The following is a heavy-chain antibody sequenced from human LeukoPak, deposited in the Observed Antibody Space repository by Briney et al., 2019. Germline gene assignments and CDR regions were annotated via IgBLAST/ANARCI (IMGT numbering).Heavy chain of an antibody. Sequence: ASVKVSCKASGYTFPNYDINWVRQATGQGLEWMGWMNFNSENTGYAQKFQGRVTMTSNTAISTVYMELSNLKSEDTAIYYCAKVGLGNTAIHIWGQGTMVTVSS. D-gene: IGHD5-18*01. CDR3: AKVGLGNTAIHI. CDR1: GYTFPNYD. V-gene: IGHV1-8*01. CDR2: MNFNSENT. J-gene: IGHJ3*02.